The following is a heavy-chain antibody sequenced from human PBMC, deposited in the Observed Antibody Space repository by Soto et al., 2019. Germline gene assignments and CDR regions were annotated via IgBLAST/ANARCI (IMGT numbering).Heavy chain of an antibody. J-gene: IGHJ4*02. V-gene: IGHV3-30-3*01. Sequence: LRLSCAASGFTFSSYAMHWVRQAPGKGLEWVAVISYDGSNKYYADSVKGRFTISRDNSKNTLYLQMNSLRAEDTAVYYCARVSSSGWYVDYWGQGTLVTVSS. CDR3: ARVSSSGWYVDY. CDR2: ISYDGSNK. CDR1: GFTFSSYA. D-gene: IGHD6-19*01.